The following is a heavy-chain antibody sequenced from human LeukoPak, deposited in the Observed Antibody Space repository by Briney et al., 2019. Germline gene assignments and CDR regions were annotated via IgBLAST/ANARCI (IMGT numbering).Heavy chain of an antibody. CDR2: ISWNSGSI. J-gene: IGHJ4*02. Sequence: GGSLRLSCEASGFTFDDYAMHWVRQAPGKGLEWVSGISWNSGSIGYADSVKGRFTISRDNAKNSLYLRMNSLRAEDTAVYYCARGQLYFDYWGQGTLVSVSS. CDR1: GFTFDDYA. D-gene: IGHD1-1*01. CDR3: ARGQLYFDY. V-gene: IGHV3-9*01.